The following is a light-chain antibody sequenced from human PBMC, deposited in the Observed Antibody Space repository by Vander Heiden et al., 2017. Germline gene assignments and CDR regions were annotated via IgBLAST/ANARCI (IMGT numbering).Light chain of an antibody. V-gene: IGKV1-39*01. CDR2: AAS. J-gene: IGKJ1*01. CDR3: QQSYSTLWT. CDR1: QSISSY. Sequence: PSALSASVGDRVTITCRASQSISSYLNWYQQKPGKAPKLLIYAASSLQSGLPSRFSGSGSGTDFTLTISSLQPEDFATYYCQQSYSTLWTFGQGTKVEIK.